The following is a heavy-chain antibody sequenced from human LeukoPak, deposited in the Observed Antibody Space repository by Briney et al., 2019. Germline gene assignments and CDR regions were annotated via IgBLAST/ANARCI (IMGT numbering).Heavy chain of an antibody. Sequence: PSETLSLTCTVSGGSISSYYWSWIRQPPGKGLEWIGYIYYSGSTNYNPSLKSRVTISVDTSKNQFSLKLSSVTAADTAVYYCARVRGSYYSLYFDYWGQGTLVTVSS. CDR1: GGSISSYY. V-gene: IGHV4-59*01. J-gene: IGHJ4*02. CDR3: ARVRGSYYSLYFDY. CDR2: IYYSGST. D-gene: IGHD1-26*01.